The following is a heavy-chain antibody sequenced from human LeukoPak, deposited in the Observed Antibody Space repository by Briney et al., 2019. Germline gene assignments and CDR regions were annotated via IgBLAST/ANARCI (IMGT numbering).Heavy chain of an antibody. CDR1: GFSFSSYW. Sequence: QPGGSLRLSCAASGFSFSSYWMHWVRQAPGTGLVWVSRIKSDGSTTNYADFVKGRFTISRDNSKNTLYLQMNSLRAEDTSVYFCTKAESSGYHYGSDYWGQGTLVTVSS. CDR2: IKSDGSTT. V-gene: IGHV3-74*01. J-gene: IGHJ4*02. CDR3: TKAESSGYHYGSDY. D-gene: IGHD3-22*01.